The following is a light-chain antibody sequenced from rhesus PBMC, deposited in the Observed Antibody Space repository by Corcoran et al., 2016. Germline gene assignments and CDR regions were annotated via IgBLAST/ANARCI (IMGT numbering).Light chain of an antibody. CDR3: MQGIQLPYS. Sequence: DIVMTQTPLSLPVTPGEPASISCRSSQSLLHSDGYTYLDWYLQKPGQAPQPLVHEVSNRASGVPDRCSGSGSGTDCTLKISRGEAEDVGVYYCMQGIQLPYSFGQGTKVEIK. CDR2: EVS. V-gene: IGKV2-90*01. J-gene: IGKJ2*01. CDR1: QSLLHSDGYTY.